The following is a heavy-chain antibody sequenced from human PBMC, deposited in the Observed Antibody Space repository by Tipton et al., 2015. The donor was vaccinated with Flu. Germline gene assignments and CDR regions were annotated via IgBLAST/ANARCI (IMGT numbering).Heavy chain of an antibody. CDR2: TYYSGST. CDR3: ARGVYGGTWADLDL. Sequence: TLSLTCTVSGDSLSSGDYYLTWVRQHPGKGLEWIGHTYYSGSTYYIPSLKTRLAISIDTSKNQVSLNLSSVTAADTAVYYCARGVYGGTWADLDLWGQGTLVTVT. D-gene: IGHD4-23*01. V-gene: IGHV4-31*03. CDR1: GDSLSSGDYY. J-gene: IGHJ5*02.